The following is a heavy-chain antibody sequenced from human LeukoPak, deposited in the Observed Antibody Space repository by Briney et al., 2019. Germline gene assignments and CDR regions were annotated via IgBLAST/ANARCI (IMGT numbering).Heavy chain of an antibody. J-gene: IGHJ4*02. CDR3: ARGTRDCSGGSCLYYFDY. D-gene: IGHD2-15*01. CDR1: GGTFSSYA. V-gene: IGHV1-69*05. CDR2: IIPIFGTA. Sequence: ASVKVSCKASGGTFSSYAISWVRQAPGQGLEWMGGIIPIFGTANYAQKFQGRVTMTRNTSISTAYMELSSLRSEDTAVYYCARGTRDCSGGSCLYYFDYWGQGTLVTVSS.